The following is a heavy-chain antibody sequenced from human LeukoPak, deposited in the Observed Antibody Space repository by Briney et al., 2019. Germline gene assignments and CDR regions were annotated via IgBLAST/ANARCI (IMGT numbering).Heavy chain of an antibody. Sequence: ASVKVSCKASGYTFTGYYMHWVRQAPGQGLEWMGRINPNSGGTNYAQSFQGRVTMTRYTYISTAYMELSRLRSDDTAVYYCARAVNYDFWSGSGNWFDPWGQGTLVTVSS. CDR1: GYTFTGYY. J-gene: IGHJ5*02. CDR3: ARAVNYDFWSGSGNWFDP. CDR2: INPNSGGT. D-gene: IGHD3-3*01. V-gene: IGHV1-2*06.